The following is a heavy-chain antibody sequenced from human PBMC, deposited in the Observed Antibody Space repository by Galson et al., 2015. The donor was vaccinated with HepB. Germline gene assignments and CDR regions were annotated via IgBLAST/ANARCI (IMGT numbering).Heavy chain of an antibody. CDR2: ITPSGDNP. J-gene: IGHJ4*02. CDR1: GFTFSYYA. V-gene: IGHV3-23*01. D-gene: IGHD6-19*01. Sequence: SLRLSCAASGFTFSYYAMSWVRQAPGKGLEWVSAITPSGDNPSPSDSRKGRFTISRVNSQNTLFLQMNSLRADDTAIYFCAKVFPEKTDGWYRQALYYFDSWGQGTRVTVSS. CDR3: AKVFPEKTDGWYRQALYYFDS.